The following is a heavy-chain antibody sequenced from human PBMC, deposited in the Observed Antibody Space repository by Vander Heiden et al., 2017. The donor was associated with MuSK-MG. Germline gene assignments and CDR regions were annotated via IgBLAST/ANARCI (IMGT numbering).Heavy chain of an antibody. J-gene: IGHJ4*02. Sequence: QVQLVELGGGLGKPGGSRSLSCAASGFPYSDSYMRLSVPAPGKGLKWVSYISSPSSYINYADPVKGRFTISRDNAKNSLYLQMNSLRVEDTAVYYCAGGGQYGVWGQGTLVTVSS. D-gene: IGHD4-17*01. V-gene: IGHV3-11*06. CDR3: AGGGQYGV. CDR2: ISSPSSYI. CDR1: GFPYSDSY.